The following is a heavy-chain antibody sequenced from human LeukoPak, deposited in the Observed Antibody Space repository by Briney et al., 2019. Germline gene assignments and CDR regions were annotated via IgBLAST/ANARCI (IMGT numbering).Heavy chain of an antibody. D-gene: IGHD3-10*01. Sequence: PSETLSLTCTVSGGSISSSDYYWSWIRQPPGKGLEWIGYIYYSGSTYYNPFLKSRVTISIDTSKNQFSLKLTSVTAADTAVYYRARRSDYYGSGSYSFLFDYWGRGTLVTVSS. V-gene: IGHV4-30-4*01. J-gene: IGHJ4*02. CDR2: IYYSGST. CDR1: GGSISSSDYY. CDR3: ARRSDYYGSGSYSFLFDY.